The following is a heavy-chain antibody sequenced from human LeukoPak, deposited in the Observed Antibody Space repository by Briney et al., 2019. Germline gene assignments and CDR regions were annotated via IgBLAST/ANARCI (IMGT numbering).Heavy chain of an antibody. CDR3: ARPDGYNYFDC. CDR2: ISYDGSNK. CDR1: GFTFSSYA. D-gene: IGHD5-24*01. Sequence: PGGSLRLSCAASGFTFSSYAMHWVRQAPGKGLDWVAFISYDGSNKYYADSVKGRFTISRDNSKNTLFLQMNSLRAEDTAVYYCARPDGYNYFDCWGQGTLVTVSS. J-gene: IGHJ4*02. V-gene: IGHV3-30-3*01.